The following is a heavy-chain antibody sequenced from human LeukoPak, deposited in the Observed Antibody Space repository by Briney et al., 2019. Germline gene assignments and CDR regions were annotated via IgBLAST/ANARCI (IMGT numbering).Heavy chain of an antibody. Sequence: SVKVSCKASGGTFSSYAISWVRQAPGQGLEWMGGIIPIFGTANYAQKFQGRVTITADKSTSTAYMELSSLRSEDTAVYYCARENTGYSSSLYNWFDPWGQGTLVTVSS. J-gene: IGHJ5*02. CDR1: GGTFSSYA. CDR2: IIPIFGTA. V-gene: IGHV1-69*06. D-gene: IGHD6-13*01. CDR3: ARENTGYSSSLYNWFDP.